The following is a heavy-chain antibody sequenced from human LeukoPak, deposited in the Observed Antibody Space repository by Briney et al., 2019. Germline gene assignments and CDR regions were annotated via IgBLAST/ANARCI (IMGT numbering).Heavy chain of an antibody. CDR1: GFTFSSYW. J-gene: IGHJ4*02. CDR3: ARDQDYDSSGYLAVN. Sequence: GGSLRLSCAASGFTFSSYWMTWVRQAPGKGLEWVAVISYDGSNKYYADSVKGRFTISRDNSKNTLYLQMNSLRAEDTAVYYCARDQDYDSSGYLAVNWGQGTLVTVSS. D-gene: IGHD3-22*01. V-gene: IGHV3-30-3*01. CDR2: ISYDGSNK.